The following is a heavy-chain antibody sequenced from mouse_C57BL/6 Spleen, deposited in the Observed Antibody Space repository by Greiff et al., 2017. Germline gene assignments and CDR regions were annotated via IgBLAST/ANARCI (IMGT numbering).Heavy chain of an antibody. V-gene: IGHV1-69*01. CDR2: IDPSDSYT. D-gene: IGHD1-1*01. CDR1: GYTFTSYW. CDR3: ARGDGSSPAWFAY. J-gene: IGHJ3*01. Sequence: QFQLQQPGAELVMPGASVKLSCKASGYTFTSYWMHWVKQRPGQGLEWIGEIDPSDSYTNYNQKFKGNSTLTVDKSSSTAYMQLSSLTSEDSAVYYCARGDGSSPAWFAYWGQGTLVTVSA.